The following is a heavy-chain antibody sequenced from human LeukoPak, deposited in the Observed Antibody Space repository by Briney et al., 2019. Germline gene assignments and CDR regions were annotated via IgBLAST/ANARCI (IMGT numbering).Heavy chain of an antibody. CDR1: GFTFSSYG. J-gene: IGHJ3*02. D-gene: IGHD5-24*01. V-gene: IGHV3-33*06. Sequence: GGSLRLSCAASGFTFSSYGMHWVRQAPGKGLEWVAVIWYDGSNKYYADSVKGRFTISRGNSKNTLYLQMNSLRAEDTAVYYCAKGTPEMATGYDAFDIWGQGTMVTVSS. CDR2: IWYDGSNK. CDR3: AKGTPEMATGYDAFDI.